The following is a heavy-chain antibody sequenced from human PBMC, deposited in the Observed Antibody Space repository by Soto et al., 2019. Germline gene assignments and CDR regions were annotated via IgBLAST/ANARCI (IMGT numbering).Heavy chain of an antibody. D-gene: IGHD6-13*01. V-gene: IGHV1-3*01. CDR3: ARDTSPIAAAGTVDY. CDR2: INAGNGNT. CDR1: GYTFTSYA. J-gene: IGHJ4*02. Sequence: QVQLVQSGAEVKKPGASVKVSCKASGYTFTSYAMHWVRQAPGQRLEWMGWINAGNGNTKYSQKFQGRVTITRDTSASTAYMELSSLRSEDTAVYYCARDTSPIAAAGTVDYWGQGTLVTVSS.